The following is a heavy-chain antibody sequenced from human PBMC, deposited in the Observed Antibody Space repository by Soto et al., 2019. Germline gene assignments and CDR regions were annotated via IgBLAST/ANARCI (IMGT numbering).Heavy chain of an antibody. CDR1: GGSISSGGYY. Sequence: SETLSLTCTVSGGSISSGGYYWSWIRQHPGKGLEWIGYIYYSGSTYYNPSLKSRVTISVDTSKNQFSLKLSSVTAADTAVYYCASNQPPPYYYGSGAPNFDYWGQGTLVTVSS. CDR2: IYYSGST. J-gene: IGHJ4*02. D-gene: IGHD3-10*01. V-gene: IGHV4-31*03. CDR3: ASNQPPPYYYGSGAPNFDY.